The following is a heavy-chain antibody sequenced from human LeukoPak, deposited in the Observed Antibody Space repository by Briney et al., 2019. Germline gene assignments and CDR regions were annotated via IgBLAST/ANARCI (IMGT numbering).Heavy chain of an antibody. CDR2: ISAYNGNT. V-gene: IGHV1-18*01. CDR3: ARGRSMVRGVITNDY. D-gene: IGHD3-10*01. J-gene: IGHJ4*02. CDR1: GYTFTSCG. Sequence: ASVKVSCKASGYTFTSCGISWVRQAPGQGLEWMGWISAYNGNTNYAQKLQGRVTMTTDTSTSTAHMELRSLRSDDTAVYYCARGRSMVRGVITNDYWGQGTLVTVSS.